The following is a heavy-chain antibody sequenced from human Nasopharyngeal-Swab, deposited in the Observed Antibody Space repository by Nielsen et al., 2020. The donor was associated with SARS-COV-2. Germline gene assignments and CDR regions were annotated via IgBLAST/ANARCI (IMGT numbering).Heavy chain of an antibody. CDR2: IKQDGSEK. V-gene: IGHV3-7*03. J-gene: IGHJ6*02. CDR1: GFTFSSYW. CDR3: ARDKGIDFWSGLGVSGMDV. Sequence: GESLKISCAASGFTFSSYWMSWVRQAPGKGLEWVANIKQDGSEKYYVDSVKGRFTISRDNAKYSLYLQMNSLRAEDTAVYYCARDKGIDFWSGLGVSGMDVWGQGTTVTVSS. D-gene: IGHD3-3*01.